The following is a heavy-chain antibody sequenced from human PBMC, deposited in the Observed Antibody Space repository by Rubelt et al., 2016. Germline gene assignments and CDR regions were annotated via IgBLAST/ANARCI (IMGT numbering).Heavy chain of an antibody. CDR3: ARDGGGNFFDAAFH. J-gene: IGHJ4*02. D-gene: IGHD4-23*01. CDR1: GFTFSSYG. V-gene: IGHV3-30*19. CDR2: ITYDGSHK. Sequence: QVQLVESGGGVVQPGGSLRLSCAASGFTFSSYGMHWVRQAPGKGLEWVAVITYDGSHKYYADSVKGRFTIPSDNSKNTRYLQMNSLRAEDTAVYYCARDGGGNFFDAAFHWGQGALVTVSS.